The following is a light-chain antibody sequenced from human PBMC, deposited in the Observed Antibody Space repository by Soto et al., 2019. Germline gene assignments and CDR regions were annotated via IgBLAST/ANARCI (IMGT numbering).Light chain of an antibody. CDR3: QQYNNWPPWT. V-gene: IGKV3-15*01. CDR1: QSISNN. CDR2: DAS. Sequence: ILMTQSPATLSVSPGERATLSCRASQSISNNLAWYQQKPGQAPRLLIYDASTRATGLPARFSGSGSGTEFTLTISGLQSEDFAVYYCQQYNNWPPWTFSQGTKVEIK. J-gene: IGKJ1*01.